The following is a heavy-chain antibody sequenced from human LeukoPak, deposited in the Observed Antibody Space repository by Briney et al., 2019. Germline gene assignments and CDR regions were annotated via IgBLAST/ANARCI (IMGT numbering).Heavy chain of an antibody. CDR1: GFTFSSYW. CDR2: IYSDGSAT. J-gene: IGHJ5*01. Sequence: GGSLRLSCAASGFTFSSYWMHWVRQAPGKGLVWVSRIYSDGSATSYADSVKGRFTISRDNAKNTLYLQMNSLRADDTATYYCAKPISGGLAVTADWFHPWGQGTLVVVSS. V-gene: IGHV3-74*01. D-gene: IGHD6-19*01. CDR3: AKPISGGLAVTADWFHP.